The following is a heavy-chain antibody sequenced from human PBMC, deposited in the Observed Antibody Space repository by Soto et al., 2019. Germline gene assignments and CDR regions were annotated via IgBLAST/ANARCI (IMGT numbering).Heavy chain of an antibody. J-gene: IGHJ2*01. CDR3: AKDRWYYQGRYWYCDL. D-gene: IGHD6-13*01. V-gene: IGHV3-30*18. CDR1: GFTFSSYG. CDR2: ISYDGSNK. Sequence: QVQLVESGGGVVQPGRSLRLSCAASGFTFSSYGMHWVRQAPGKGLEWVAVISYDGSNKYYADSVKGRFTISRDNSKKSLDLRTDSLRAEDTGGYDCAKDRWYYQGRYWYCDLWGRGTLVTVSS.